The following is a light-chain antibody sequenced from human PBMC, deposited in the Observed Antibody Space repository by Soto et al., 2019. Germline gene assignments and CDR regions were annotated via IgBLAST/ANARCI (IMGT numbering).Light chain of an antibody. Sequence: QCVLTQPRSVSGSPGQSVTISCTGTSSDVGGYNYVSWYQQHPGKAPKLMIYDVSKRPSGVPDRFSGSKSGNTASLTISGLQAEDEADYYCCSYAGSYTYYVFGTGTKLTVL. V-gene: IGLV2-11*01. CDR1: SSDVGGYNY. J-gene: IGLJ1*01. CDR3: CSYAGSYTYYV. CDR2: DVS.